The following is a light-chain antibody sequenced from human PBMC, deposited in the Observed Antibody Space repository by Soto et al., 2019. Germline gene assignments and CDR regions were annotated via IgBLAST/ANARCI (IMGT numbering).Light chain of an antibody. J-gene: IGKJ3*01. Sequence: DVQMAQSPSTLSASVGDRVTIICRASPSIGDWLAWFQQKPGKAPALLIYRASYLESGVPSRFSGSGSGTEFTLTISSLQPDDFSTYYCQHYSTYSGTFGPGTTVEIK. V-gene: IGKV1-5*03. CDR1: PSIGDW. CDR2: RAS. CDR3: QHYSTYSGT.